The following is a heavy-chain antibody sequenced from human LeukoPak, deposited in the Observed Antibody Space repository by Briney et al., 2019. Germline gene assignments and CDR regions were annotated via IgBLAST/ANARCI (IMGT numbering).Heavy chain of an antibody. J-gene: IGHJ6*02. CDR1: GFTFSSYW. CDR3: ARGQRKDFWSGYYTPYYYYGMDV. Sequence: GGSLRLSCAASGFTFSSYWMSWVRQAPGKGLEWAANIKQDGSEKYYVDSVKGRFTISRDNAKNSLYLQMNSLRAEDTAVYYCARGQRKDFWSGYYTPYYYYGMDVWGQGTTVTVSS. D-gene: IGHD3-3*01. V-gene: IGHV3-7*03. CDR2: IKQDGSEK.